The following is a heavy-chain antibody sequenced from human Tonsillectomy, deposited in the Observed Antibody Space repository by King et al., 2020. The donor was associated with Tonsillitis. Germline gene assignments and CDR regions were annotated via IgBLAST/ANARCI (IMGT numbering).Heavy chain of an antibody. Sequence: VQLVESGGGLVQPGGSLRLSCAASGFTFSSYAMRWVRQAPGGGLEWVSSITDRGAGTYHGESVRGRLTMPRDNSKNILYLQMNRLRVEDPAVYDCVEAPPRVGYLQHWGQGTLVTVSS. D-gene: IGHD2-15*01. CDR3: VEAPPRVGYLQH. J-gene: IGHJ1*01. V-gene: IGHV3-23*04. CDR1: GFTFSSYA. CDR2: ITDRGAGT.